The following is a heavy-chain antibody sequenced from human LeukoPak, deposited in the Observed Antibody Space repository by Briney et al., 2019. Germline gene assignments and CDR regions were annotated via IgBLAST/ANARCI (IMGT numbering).Heavy chain of an antibody. J-gene: IGHJ4*02. D-gene: IGHD3-10*01. Sequence: PGGSLRLSCAASGFTVTYNYMTWVRQAPGKGLEWVSVLYYSGSTYYSDSVTGRSTISRDNSKNTLFLQMNSLRAEDTAVYYCVRSYFGSGDSWGQGTLVTVSS. CDR3: VRSYFGSGDS. CDR1: GFTVTYNY. CDR2: LYYSGST. V-gene: IGHV3-66*01.